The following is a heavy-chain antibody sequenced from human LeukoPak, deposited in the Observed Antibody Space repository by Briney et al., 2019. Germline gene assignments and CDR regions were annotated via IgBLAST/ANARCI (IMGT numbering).Heavy chain of an antibody. V-gene: IGHV3-74*03. CDR3: VRDPYDILTGPYFDY. CDR1: GFTFSSFW. D-gene: IGHD3-9*01. J-gene: IGHJ4*02. Sequence: GGSLRLSCAASGFTFSSFWMHWVRQAPGKGLVWVSRIYVDGRSTTYADSVKGRFTISRDNAKNTLYLQMNSLRAEDAAVYYCVRDPYDILTGPYFDYRGQGTLVTVSS. CDR2: IYVDGRST.